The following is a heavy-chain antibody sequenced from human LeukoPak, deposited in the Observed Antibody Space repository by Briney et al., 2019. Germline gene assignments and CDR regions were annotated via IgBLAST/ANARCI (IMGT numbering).Heavy chain of an antibody. V-gene: IGHV1-18*01. Sequence: ASVKVSCKASGGTFTSYAISWVRQAPGQGVEWRGWISAYNGNTNYAQKLQGRGTITTDTSKSTAYMELRSLRSDNTAVYYYTSIPLRTGPKTNAAFNIWGQGTMVTVSS. CDR1: GGTFTSYA. CDR2: ISAYNGNT. J-gene: IGHJ3*02. CDR3: TSIPLRTGPKTNAAFNI. D-gene: IGHD1-1*01.